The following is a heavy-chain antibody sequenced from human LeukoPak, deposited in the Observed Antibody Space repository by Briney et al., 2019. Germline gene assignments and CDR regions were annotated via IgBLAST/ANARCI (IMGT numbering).Heavy chain of an antibody. V-gene: IGHV4-30-4*01. D-gene: IGHD3-9*01. J-gene: IGHJ4*02. CDR3: ARDLSPARYFETPLGY. CDR1: GGSISSGDYY. CDR2: IYYSGST. Sequence: PSETLSLTCTVSGGSISSGDYYWSWIRQPPGKGLEWIGYIYYSGSTYYNPSLKSRVTISVDTSKNQFSLKLSSVTAADTAVYYCARDLSPARYFETPLGYWGQGTLVTVSS.